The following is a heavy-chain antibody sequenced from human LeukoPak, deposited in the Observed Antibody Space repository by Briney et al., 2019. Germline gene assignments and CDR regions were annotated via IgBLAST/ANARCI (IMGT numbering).Heavy chain of an antibody. Sequence: AASVKVSCKASGYTFTSYYMHWVRQAPGQGLEWMGIINPSGGSTSYAQKFQGRVTMTRDTSTSTVYMELSSLRSEDTAVYYCARDCSGGSCYWDYYYGMDVWGQGTTVTVSS. CDR2: INPSGGST. J-gene: IGHJ6*02. CDR1: GYTFTSYY. V-gene: IGHV1-46*01. CDR3: ARDCSGGSCYWDYYYGMDV. D-gene: IGHD2-15*01.